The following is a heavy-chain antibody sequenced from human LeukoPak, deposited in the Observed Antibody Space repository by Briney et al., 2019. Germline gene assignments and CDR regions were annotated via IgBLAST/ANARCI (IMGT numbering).Heavy chain of an antibody. CDR3: ARDQGYTYGHSFDY. D-gene: IGHD5-18*01. Sequence: PGGSLRLSCAASGFTYSSHNMHWVRQTPGKGLEWVTLISSDGNNKYYADSVKGRFTISSDNSKNTLYLQMSSLRAEDTAVYYCARDQGYTYGHSFDYWGQGTLVTVSS. J-gene: IGHJ4*02. CDR1: GFTYSSHN. V-gene: IGHV3-30-3*01. CDR2: ISSDGNNK.